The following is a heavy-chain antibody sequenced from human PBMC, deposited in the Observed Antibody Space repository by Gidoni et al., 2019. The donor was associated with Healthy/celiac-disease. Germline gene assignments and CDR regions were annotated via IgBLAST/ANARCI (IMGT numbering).Heavy chain of an antibody. D-gene: IGHD1-26*01. V-gene: IGHV1-46*01. CDR2: ITPSGGST. J-gene: IGHJ3*02. Sequence: QVQLVQSGAEVKTPGASVKVSCQAYESTFTSYYLHWVRQAPGQGLECMGIITPSGGSTSYAQKFQGRVIMTRDTSTSTVYMELSSLISEDTAVYYCARKRGAEGAFDIWGQGTMVTVSS. CDR1: ESTFTSYY. CDR3: ARKRGAEGAFDI.